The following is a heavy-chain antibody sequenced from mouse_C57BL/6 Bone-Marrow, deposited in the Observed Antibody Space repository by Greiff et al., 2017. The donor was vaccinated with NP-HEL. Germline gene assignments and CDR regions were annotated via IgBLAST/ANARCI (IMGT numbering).Heavy chain of an antibody. Sequence: VQLQQSGAELARPGASVKLSCKASGYTFTSYGISWVKQRTGPGLEWIGEIYPRSGNTYYNEKFKGKATLTADKSSSTAYMELSSLTSEDSAFYFCARKGGPYYSNPYYYAMDYWGQGTSVTVSS. V-gene: IGHV1-81*01. CDR3: ARKGGPYYSNPYYYAMDY. CDR2: IYPRSGNT. CDR1: GYTFTSYG. J-gene: IGHJ4*01. D-gene: IGHD2-5*01.